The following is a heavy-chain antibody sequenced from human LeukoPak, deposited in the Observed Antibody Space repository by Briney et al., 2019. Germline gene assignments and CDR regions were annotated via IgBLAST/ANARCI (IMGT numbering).Heavy chain of an antibody. D-gene: IGHD5-18*01. CDR2: IYYSGST. V-gene: IGHV4-39*01. J-gene: IGHJ5*02. CDR1: GGSISSSSYY. Sequence: SETLSLTCTVSGGSISSSSYYWGWIRQPPGKGLEWIGSIYYSGSTYYNPSLKSRVTISVDTSKNQFSLKLSSVTAADTAVYYCARQGSRGYSYGLLGNWFDPWGQGTLVTVSS. CDR3: ARQGSRGYSYGLLGNWFDP.